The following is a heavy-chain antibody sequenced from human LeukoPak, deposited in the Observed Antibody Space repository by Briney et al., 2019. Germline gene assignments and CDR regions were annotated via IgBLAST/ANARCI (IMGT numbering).Heavy chain of an antibody. CDR3: ARDRYSSGWYGHFDY. V-gene: IGHV3-30-3*01. J-gene: IGHJ4*02. D-gene: IGHD6-19*01. CDR1: GFIFSSYA. CDR2: ISYDGSNK. Sequence: GGSLRLSCAASGFIFSSYAMHWVRQAPGKGLEWVAVISYDGSNKYYADSVKGRFTISRDNSKNTLYLQMNSLRAEDTAVYYCARDRYSSGWYGHFDYWGQGTLVTVSS.